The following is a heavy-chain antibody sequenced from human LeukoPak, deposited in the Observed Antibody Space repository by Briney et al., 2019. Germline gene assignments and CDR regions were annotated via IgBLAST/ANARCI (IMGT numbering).Heavy chain of an antibody. Sequence: GGSLRLSCAASGFTFSSYGMHWVRQAPGKGLEWVAVIWYDGSNKYYADSVKGRFTISRDNSKNTLYLQMNSLRAEDTAVYYCAKFGYYDSSGYRNPFDYWGQGTLVTVSS. V-gene: IGHV3-30*02. D-gene: IGHD3-22*01. CDR3: AKFGYYDSSGYRNPFDY. J-gene: IGHJ4*02. CDR1: GFTFSSYG. CDR2: IWYDGSNK.